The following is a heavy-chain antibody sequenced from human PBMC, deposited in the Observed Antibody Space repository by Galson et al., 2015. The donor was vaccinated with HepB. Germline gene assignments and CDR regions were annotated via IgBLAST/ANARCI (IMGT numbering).Heavy chain of an antibody. CDR1: GFSLSTSGVG. CDR2: IYWNDDK. J-gene: IGHJ4*02. CDR3: AHSVGDYLWGSYRQIHAGYYFDY. V-gene: IGHV2-5*01. D-gene: IGHD3-16*02. Sequence: PALVKPTQTLTLTCTFSGFSLSTSGVGVGWIRQPPGKALEWLALIYWNDDKRYSPSLKSRLTITKDTPKNQVVLTMTNMDPVDTATYYCAHSVGDYLWGSYRQIHAGYYFDYWGQGTLVTVSS.